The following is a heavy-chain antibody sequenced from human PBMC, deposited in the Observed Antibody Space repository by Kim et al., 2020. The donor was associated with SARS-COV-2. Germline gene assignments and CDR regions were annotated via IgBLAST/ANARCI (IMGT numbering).Heavy chain of an antibody. J-gene: IGHJ4*02. Sequence: NTKYSQKVQGRVTLTGDTSASTAYMELSSLRSEDTAVYYCALMIRGVDDYWGQGTLVTVSS. CDR3: ALMIRGVDDY. CDR2: NT. V-gene: IGHV1-3*01. D-gene: IGHD3-10*01.